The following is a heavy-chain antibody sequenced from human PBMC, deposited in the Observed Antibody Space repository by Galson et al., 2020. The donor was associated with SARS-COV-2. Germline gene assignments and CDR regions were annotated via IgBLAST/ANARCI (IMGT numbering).Heavy chain of an antibody. CDR2: ISYDGSNK. CDR1: GFTFSSYA. V-gene: IGHV3-30-3*01. CDR3: ARDYYDSSGYSDGMDV. D-gene: IGHD3-22*01. J-gene: IGHJ6*02. Sequence: GESLKLSCAASGFTFSSYAMHWVRQAPGKGLEWVAVISYDGSNKYYADPVKGRFTISRDNSKNTLYLQMNSLRAEDTAVYYCARDYYDSSGYSDGMDVGGQGTTVTVSS.